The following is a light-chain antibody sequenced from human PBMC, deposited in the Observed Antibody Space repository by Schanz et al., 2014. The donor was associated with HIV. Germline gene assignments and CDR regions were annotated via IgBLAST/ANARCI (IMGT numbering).Light chain of an antibody. J-gene: IGKJ4*01. CDR3: QQRSNWPPALT. V-gene: IGKV3-11*01. Sequence: DIVLTQSPATLSLSPGEGATLSCRASRNIYTHLAWHQQKPGQAPRLLIYDASNRAAGIPARFSGSWSGTDFTLTISSLEPEDFAVYYCQQRSNWPPALTFGGGTKVEIK. CDR1: RNIYTH. CDR2: DAS.